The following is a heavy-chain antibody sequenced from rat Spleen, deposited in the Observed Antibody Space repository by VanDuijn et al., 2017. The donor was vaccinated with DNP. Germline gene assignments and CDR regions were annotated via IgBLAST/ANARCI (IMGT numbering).Heavy chain of an antibody. V-gene: IGHV2S12*01. CDR3: ARENIVWAFDY. Sequence: QVQLKESGPGLVQPSQTLSLTCTVSGFSLTTNGISWVRQFPGKGLEWIAAISSGGNTYYNSALKSRLSISRDTSKSQVFLKMNSLQTEDIATYYCARENIVWAFDYWGQGVMVTVSS. CDR2: ISSGGNT. J-gene: IGHJ2*01. CDR1: GFSLTTNG. D-gene: IGHD1-9*01.